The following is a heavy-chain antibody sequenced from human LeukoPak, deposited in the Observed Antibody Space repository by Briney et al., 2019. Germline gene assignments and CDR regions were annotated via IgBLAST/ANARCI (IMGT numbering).Heavy chain of an antibody. CDR2: IYYSGST. V-gene: IGHV4-59*01. J-gene: IGHJ6*03. Sequence: SGTLSLTCTVSGGSISSYYWSWIRQPPGKGLEWIGYIYYSGSTNYNPSLKSRVTISVDTSKNQFSLKLSSVTAADTAVYYCASSHPDFWSGYYPYYYYYYMDVWGKGTTVTVSS. D-gene: IGHD3-3*01. CDR3: ASSHPDFWSGYYPYYYYYYMDV. CDR1: GGSISSYY.